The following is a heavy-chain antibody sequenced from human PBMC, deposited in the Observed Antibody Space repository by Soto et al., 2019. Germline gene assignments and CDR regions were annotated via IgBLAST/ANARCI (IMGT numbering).Heavy chain of an antibody. CDR2: VSAHNGKT. V-gene: IGHV1-18*01. CDR1: GYIFTSYG. J-gene: IGHJ4*02. CDR3: ARGRYGDY. D-gene: IGHD4-17*01. Sequence: GPEVKKPGASVKVSCKGSGYIFTSYGIAWVRQAPGQGLEWMGWVSAHNGKTEYAQKFQGRVTVTRDTSTSTAYLELRSLRSDDTALYYCARGRYGDYWGQGALVTVSS.